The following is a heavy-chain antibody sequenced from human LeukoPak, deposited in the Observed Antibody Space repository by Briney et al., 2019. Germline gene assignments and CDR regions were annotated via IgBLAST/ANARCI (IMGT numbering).Heavy chain of an antibody. CDR2: INHSGST. CDR1: GGPFSGYY. V-gene: IGHV4-34*01. J-gene: IGHJ4*02. Sequence: SETLSLTCAVHGGPFSGYYWSWIRQPPGKGLEWIGEINHSGSTNYNPSLKSRVTISVDTSKNQFSLKLSSVTAADTAVYYCARGGGYGPLGDWGQGTLVTVSS. D-gene: IGHD5-18*01. CDR3: ARGGGYGPLGD.